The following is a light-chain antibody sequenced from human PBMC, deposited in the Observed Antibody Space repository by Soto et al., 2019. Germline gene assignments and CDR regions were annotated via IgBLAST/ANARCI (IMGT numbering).Light chain of an antibody. J-gene: IGLJ3*02. CDR3: CSYAGTYTWL. CDR1: SSDVGGYNY. Sequence: QSALTQPASVSGSPGQSITISCTGTSSDVGGYNYVSWCQQHPGKAPKLMIYEVSNRPSGVSNRFSGSKSGNTASLTISGLQAEDEADYYCCSYAGTYTWLFGGGTKLTVL. CDR2: EVS. V-gene: IGLV2-14*01.